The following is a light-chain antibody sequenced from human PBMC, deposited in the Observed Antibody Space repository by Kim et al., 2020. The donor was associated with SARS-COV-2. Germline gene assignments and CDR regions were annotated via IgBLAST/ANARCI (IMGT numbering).Light chain of an antibody. Sequence: SYELTQPPSVSVSPGQTASITCSGDKLGDKYACWYQQKPGQSPVLVIYQDSKRPSGIPERFSGSNSGTTAPLTISGTQAMDEADYYCQAWDSSTHVVFGG. CDR1: KLGDKY. CDR3: QAWDSSTHVV. J-gene: IGLJ2*01. V-gene: IGLV3-1*01. CDR2: QDS.